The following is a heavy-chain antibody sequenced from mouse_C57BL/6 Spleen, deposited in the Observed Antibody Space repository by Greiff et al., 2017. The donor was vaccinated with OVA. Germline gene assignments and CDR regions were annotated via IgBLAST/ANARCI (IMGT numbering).Heavy chain of an antibody. Sequence: VQLQQSVAELVRPGASVKLSCTASGFNINNTYMHWVKQRPEQGLEWIGRIDPANGNTKYAPKFQGKATITADTSSNTAYLQLSSLTSEDTAIYYCARSGGYGYYAMDYWGQGTSVTVSS. CDR3: ARSGGYGYYAMDY. CDR1: GFNINNTY. V-gene: IGHV14-3*01. CDR2: IDPANGNT. J-gene: IGHJ4*01. D-gene: IGHD1-1*02.